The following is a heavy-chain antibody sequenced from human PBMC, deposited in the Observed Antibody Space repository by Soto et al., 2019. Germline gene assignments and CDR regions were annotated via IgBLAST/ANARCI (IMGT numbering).Heavy chain of an antibody. D-gene: IGHD2-15*01. V-gene: IGHV1-18*01. CDR3: ARDRASSLGYCSGGSCDWFDP. CDR1: GYTFTSYG. Sequence: GGSVKASCKASGYTFTSYGINWVRQAPGQGLEWMGWISAYNGNTNYAQKLQGRVTMTTDTSTSTAYMELRSLRSDDTAVYYCARDRASSLGYCSGGSCDWFDPWGQGTLVTVSS. CDR2: ISAYNGNT. J-gene: IGHJ5*02.